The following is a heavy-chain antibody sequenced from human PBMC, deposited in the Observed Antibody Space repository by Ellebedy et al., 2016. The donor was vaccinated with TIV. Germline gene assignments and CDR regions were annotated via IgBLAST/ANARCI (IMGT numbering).Heavy chain of an antibody. CDR1: GFTFSSYG. D-gene: IGHD3-22*01. V-gene: IGHV3-30*18. CDR3: AKDQYYYDSSGYYPYYYYYYMDV. CDR2: ISYDGRNK. Sequence: GGSLRFSXAASGFTFSSYGMHWVRQAPGKGLEWVAVISYDGRNKYYADSVKGRFTISRDNSKNTLYLQMNSLRAEDTAVYYCAKDQYYYDSSGYYPYYYYYYMDVWGKGTTVTVSS. J-gene: IGHJ6*03.